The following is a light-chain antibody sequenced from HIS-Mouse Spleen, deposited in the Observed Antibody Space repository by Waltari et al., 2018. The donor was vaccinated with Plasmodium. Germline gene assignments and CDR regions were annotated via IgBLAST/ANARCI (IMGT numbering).Light chain of an antibody. V-gene: IGKV3-15*01. CDR2: GAS. CDR1: QIVSSN. J-gene: IGKJ3*01. Sequence: EIVLTQSPATLSVSPGDRATTSCRASQIVSSNVAWYQQKPGQAPRLLIYGASTRATGIPARFSGSGSGTEFTLTISSLQSEDFAVYYCQQYNNWSFTFGPGTKVDIK. CDR3: QQYNNWSFT.